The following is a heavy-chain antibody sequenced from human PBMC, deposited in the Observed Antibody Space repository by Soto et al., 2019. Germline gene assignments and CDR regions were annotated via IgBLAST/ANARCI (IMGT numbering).Heavy chain of an antibody. V-gene: IGHV4-31*03. CDR2: IYHSGST. D-gene: IGHD3-10*01. Sequence: QVQLQESGPGLVKSSQTLSLTCTVSGGSISSGGNYWSWIRQHPGKGLEWIGYIYHSGSTYYNPSLKRRVTIYVDTSKNQFSLKLNSVTAADTAVYYCARARMVRGVIYYYGMDVWGQGTTVTVSS. CDR1: GGSISSGGNY. J-gene: IGHJ6*02. CDR3: ARARMVRGVIYYYGMDV.